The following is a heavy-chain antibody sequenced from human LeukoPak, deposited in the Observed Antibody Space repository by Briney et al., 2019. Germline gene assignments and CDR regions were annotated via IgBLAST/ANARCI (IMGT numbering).Heavy chain of an antibody. CDR3: ARALCINGICEWFDP. J-gene: IGHJ5*02. CDR2: IETSGST. V-gene: IGHV4-61*02. Sequence: SQTLSLTCTVSGASISSGGYFWSWIRQPAGKGVEWIGRIETSGSTNYNPSLKNRVTISVDTSKNQFSLKLRSVTAADTAVYYCARALCINGICEWFDPWGQGTLVTVSS. CDR1: GASISSGGYF. D-gene: IGHD2-8*01.